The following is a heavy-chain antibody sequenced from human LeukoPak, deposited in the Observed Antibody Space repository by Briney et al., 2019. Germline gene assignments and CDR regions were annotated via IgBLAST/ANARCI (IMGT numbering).Heavy chain of an antibody. D-gene: IGHD3-16*01. CDR1: GFTVSSNS. CDR3: ARDHRLGGS. V-gene: IGHV3-53*01. CDR2: IYSDGSR. J-gene: IGHJ4*02. Sequence: GGSLRLSCAASGFTVSSNSTTWVRQAPGKGLEWVSVIYSDGSRFYADSVKGRFTISRDISKNTLYLQMNNLRAEDTAVYYCARDHRLGGSWGQGTLVIVSS.